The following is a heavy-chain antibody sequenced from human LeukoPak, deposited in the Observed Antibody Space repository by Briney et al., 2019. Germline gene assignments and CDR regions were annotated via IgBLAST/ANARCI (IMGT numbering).Heavy chain of an antibody. CDR2: ISSSSSHI. V-gene: IGHV3-21*01. J-gene: IGHJ6*03. Sequence: GGSLRLSCAASGFTFSSYSMNWVRQAPGKGLEWVSSISSSSSHIYYADSVKGRFTISRDNAKNSLYLQMNSLRAEDTAVYYCARGHGYYYMDVWGKGTTVTVSS. CDR1: GFTFSSYS. CDR3: ARGHGYYYMDV.